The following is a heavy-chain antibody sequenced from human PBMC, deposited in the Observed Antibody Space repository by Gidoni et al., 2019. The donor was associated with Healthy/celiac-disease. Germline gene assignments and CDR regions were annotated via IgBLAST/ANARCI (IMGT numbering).Heavy chain of an antibody. Sequence: EVQLLESGGGLVQPGGSLRLSCAASGFTFSSYAMSWVRQAPGKGLEWVSAISGIGGSTYYADSVKGRFTISRDNSKNTLYLQMNSLRAEDTAVYYCAKGRGYYYYYGMDVWGQGTTVTVSS. CDR1: GFTFSSYA. J-gene: IGHJ6*02. CDR2: ISGIGGST. D-gene: IGHD3-16*01. V-gene: IGHV3-23*01. CDR3: AKGRGYYYYYGMDV.